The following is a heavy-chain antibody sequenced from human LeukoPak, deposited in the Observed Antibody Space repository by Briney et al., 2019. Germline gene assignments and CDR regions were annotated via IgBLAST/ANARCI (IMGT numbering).Heavy chain of an antibody. D-gene: IGHD3-10*01. CDR2: IIPIFGTA. Sequence: ASVKVSCKASGGTFSSYAISWVRQAPGQGLEWMGGIIPIFGTANYAQKFQGRVTITADESTSTAYMELSSLRSEDTAVYYCARAPHPRITMVRGVIIPPNWFDPWGQGTLVTVSS. J-gene: IGHJ5*02. CDR3: ARAPHPRITMVRGVIIPPNWFDP. CDR1: GGTFSSYA. V-gene: IGHV1-69*13.